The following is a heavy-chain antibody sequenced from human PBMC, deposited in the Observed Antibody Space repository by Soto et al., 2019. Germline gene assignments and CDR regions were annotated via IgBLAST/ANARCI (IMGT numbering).Heavy chain of an antibody. J-gene: IGHJ4*02. D-gene: IGHD3-10*01. V-gene: IGHV1-69*02. CDR1: GDTFNFYS. Sequence: QVQLVQSGAEVKRPGSSVKVSCKASGDTFNFYSINWVRQAPGLGLEWMGRVNPIVSMSNYAPKCQGRVTMTADKSTSTAYMQLSSLRSEDTAIYYCASSYGSGYRAFDYWGQGALVTVSS. CDR3: ASSYGSGYRAFDY. CDR2: VNPIVSMS.